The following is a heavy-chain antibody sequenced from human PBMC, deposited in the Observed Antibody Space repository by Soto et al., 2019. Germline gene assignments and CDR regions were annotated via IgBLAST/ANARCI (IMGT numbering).Heavy chain of an antibody. CDR1: GGSFSGYY. CDR3: ARYCSGGSCYSPGAFDI. Sequence: SETLSLTCAVYGGSFSGYYWSWIRQPPGKGLEWIGEINHSGSTNYNPSLKSRVTISVDTSKNQFSLKLSSVTAADTAVYYCARYCSGGSCYSPGAFDIWGQGTMVTVSS. D-gene: IGHD2-15*01. V-gene: IGHV4-34*01. J-gene: IGHJ3*02. CDR2: INHSGST.